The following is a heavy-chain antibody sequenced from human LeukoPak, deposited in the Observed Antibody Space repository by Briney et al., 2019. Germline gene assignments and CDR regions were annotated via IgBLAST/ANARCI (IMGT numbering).Heavy chain of an antibody. CDR3: ARVSPRDKQQLAMYYFDY. Sequence: SVKVSCKASGGTFSSYAISWVRQAPGQGLEWMGGIIPIFGTANYAQKFQGRVTITADESTSTAYMELSSLRSEDTAVYYCARVSPRDKQQLAMYYFDYWGQGTLVTVSS. J-gene: IGHJ4*02. CDR2: IIPIFGTA. V-gene: IGHV1-69*13. CDR1: GGTFSSYA. D-gene: IGHD6-13*01.